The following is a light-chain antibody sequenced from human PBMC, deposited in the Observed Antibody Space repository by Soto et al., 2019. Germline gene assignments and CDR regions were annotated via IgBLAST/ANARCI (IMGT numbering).Light chain of an antibody. CDR3: AAWDDSLNGWV. V-gene: IGLV1-40*01. CDR2: IDN. J-gene: IGLJ3*02. Sequence: QSVLTQPPSVSGAPGQRVTLSCTGNSSNLGAGYDVHWYQQLPGAAPKLFIYIDNQRPSGVPDRFSGSKSGTSASLAISGLQSDDEAEYYCAAWDDSLNGWVFGGGTKVTVL. CDR1: SSNLGAGYD.